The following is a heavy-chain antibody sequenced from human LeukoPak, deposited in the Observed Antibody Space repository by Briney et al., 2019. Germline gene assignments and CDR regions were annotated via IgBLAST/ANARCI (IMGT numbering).Heavy chain of an antibody. CDR2: IDHSETT. CDR3: ARRPRNSGSDDGPPGLDY. D-gene: IGHD1-26*01. CDR1: GESFSGYH. V-gene: IGHV4-34*01. J-gene: IGHJ4*02. Sequence: PSETLSLTCAVFGESFSGYHWTWIRQPPEKGLEWIGEIDHSETTNYNPSLQSRVAMSIDSSKNQFFLYVSSVTAADTAVYYCARRPRNSGSDDGPPGLDYWGQETLVTVSS.